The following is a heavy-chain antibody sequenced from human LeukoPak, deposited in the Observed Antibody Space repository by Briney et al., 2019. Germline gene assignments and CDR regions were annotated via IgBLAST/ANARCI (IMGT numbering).Heavy chain of an antibody. J-gene: IGHJ4*02. Sequence: KTGGSLSLSCAAAGFIVSNYNMNWVRQDPGKGLEWVSYVSSSSSTINYADSVKGRFTISRDNAKNSLSLQMNSLRAEDTAVYYCARGRGSGNRFDYWGQGTLVTVPS. V-gene: IGHV3-48*01. CDR1: GFIVSNYN. CDR3: ARGRGSGNRFDY. CDR2: VSSSSSTI. D-gene: IGHD2-15*01.